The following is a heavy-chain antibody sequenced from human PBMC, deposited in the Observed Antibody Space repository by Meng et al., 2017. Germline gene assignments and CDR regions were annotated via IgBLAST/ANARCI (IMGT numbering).Heavy chain of an antibody. CDR3: ARDQSSGWPFDY. Sequence: QVQLVGSGGGVVQPGRSLRLSCAASGLTFSSYGMHWVRQAPGKGLEWVAVIWYDGSNKYYADSVKGRFTISRDNSKSTLYLQMNSLRAEDTAVYYCARDQSSGWPFDYWGQGTLVTVSS. J-gene: IGHJ4*02. CDR1: GLTFSSYG. V-gene: IGHV3-33*01. CDR2: IWYDGSNK. D-gene: IGHD6-19*01.